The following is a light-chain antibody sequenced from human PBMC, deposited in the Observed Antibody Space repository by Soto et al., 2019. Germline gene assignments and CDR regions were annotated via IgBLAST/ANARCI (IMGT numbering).Light chain of an antibody. CDR2: AAS. CDR1: QSISSS. Sequence: DIQMNQSPSSLYASVGDRVTITCRASQSISSSLNWYQQKPGKAPKLLIYAASSLQSGVPSRFSGSGSGTDFTLTISSLQPEDFATYYCQQSYRTPLTFGGGTKVEIK. CDR3: QQSYRTPLT. J-gene: IGKJ4*01. V-gene: IGKV1-39*01.